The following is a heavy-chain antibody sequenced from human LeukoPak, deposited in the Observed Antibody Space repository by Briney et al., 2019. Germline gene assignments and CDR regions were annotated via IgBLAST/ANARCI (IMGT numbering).Heavy chain of an antibody. Sequence: SETLSLTCTVSGYSITSAYYWGWIRQPPGKGLEWIGSIYYSGSTYYNPSLKSRVTISVDTSKNQFSLKLSSVTAADTAVYYCARVKSYDILTGYYGYFDYWGQGTLVTVSS. V-gene: IGHV4-38-2*02. CDR3: ARVKSYDILTGYYGYFDY. J-gene: IGHJ4*02. CDR1: GYSITSAYY. CDR2: IYYSGST. D-gene: IGHD3-9*01.